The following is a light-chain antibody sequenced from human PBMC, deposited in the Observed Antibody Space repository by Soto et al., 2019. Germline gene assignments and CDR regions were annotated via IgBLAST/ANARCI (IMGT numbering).Light chain of an antibody. CDR2: DAS. Sequence: EIVLTQSPATLSLSPGETATLSCRASQSVSSYLAWYQQKPDQAPRLLIYDASKRATGIPARFSGSGSVTDFTLTISSLEPEDFAVYYCQHRNNWPPDATFGQGTRLEIK. J-gene: IGKJ2*01. CDR3: QHRNNWPPDAT. CDR1: QSVSSY. V-gene: IGKV3-11*01.